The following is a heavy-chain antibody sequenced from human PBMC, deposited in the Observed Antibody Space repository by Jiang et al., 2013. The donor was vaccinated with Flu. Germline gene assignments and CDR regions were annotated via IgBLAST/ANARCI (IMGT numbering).Heavy chain of an antibody. CDR3: ARDLSPLRMDV. Sequence: GGGVVQPGRSLRVSCAASGFTFSSYSMNWVRQAPGKGLEWVSSISSSSSYIYYADSVKGRFTISRDNAKNSLYLQMNSLRAEDTAVYYCARDLSPLRMDVWGQGTTVTVSS. D-gene: IGHD1-26*01. V-gene: IGHV3-21*01. CDR2: ISSSSSYI. J-gene: IGHJ6*02. CDR1: GFTFSSYS.